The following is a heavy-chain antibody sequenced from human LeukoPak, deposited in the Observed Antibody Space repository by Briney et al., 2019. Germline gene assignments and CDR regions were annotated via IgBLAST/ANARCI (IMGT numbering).Heavy chain of an antibody. CDR1: GGSISSYY. Sequence: PSETLFLTCTVSGGSISSYYWSWIRQPPGKGLEWIGYIYYSGSTNYNPSLKSRVTISVDTSKNQFSLKLSSVTAADTAVYYCARGYLYDSSGYYLRYWGQGTLVTVSS. CDR2: IYYSGST. D-gene: IGHD3-22*01. V-gene: IGHV4-59*01. CDR3: ARGYLYDSSGYYLRY. J-gene: IGHJ4*02.